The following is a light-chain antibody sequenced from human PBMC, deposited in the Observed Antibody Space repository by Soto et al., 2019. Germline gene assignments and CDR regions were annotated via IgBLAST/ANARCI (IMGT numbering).Light chain of an antibody. J-gene: IGKJ4*01. V-gene: IGKV3-20*01. CDR3: QHYVTSPSRLT. Sequence: EIVLTQSPGTLSLSPGERATLSCRASQSLSSSYLTWYQQKPGQAPRVFIYNASSRATGIPDRFSGGGSGTDFTLTISRLKPEDFAVYLCQHYVTSPSRLTFGGGTKVEIK. CDR1: QSLSSSY. CDR2: NAS.